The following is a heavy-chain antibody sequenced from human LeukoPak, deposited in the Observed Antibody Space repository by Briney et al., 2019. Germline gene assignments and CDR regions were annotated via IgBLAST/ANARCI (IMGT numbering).Heavy chain of an antibody. J-gene: IGHJ4*02. CDR1: GFAFSTYA. CDR3: AKELNSGTNHLELDY. CDR2: ISGNGAST. V-gene: IGHV3-23*01. Sequence: GGSLRLSCAASGFAFSTYAMTWVRQAPAKGLEWVSAISGNGASTYYADSVKGRFTISRDNSKNTLYLQINSLRAEDTAVYYCAKELNSGTNHLELDYWGQGTLVTVFS. D-gene: IGHD1-26*01.